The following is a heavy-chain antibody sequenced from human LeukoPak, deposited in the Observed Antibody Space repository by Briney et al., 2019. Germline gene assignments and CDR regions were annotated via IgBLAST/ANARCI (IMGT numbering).Heavy chain of an antibody. CDR3: AKDLYDRSGYYYTIMDY. V-gene: IGHV3-30*18. CDR1: GFTFRSFG. D-gene: IGHD3-22*01. J-gene: IGHJ4*02. CDR2: ISYDGRNK. Sequence: GGSLRLSCAASGFTFRSFGMHWVRQAPGKELEWVAVISYDGRNKYYADSVKGRFIISRDNSKNTVFLQMNSLRPEDTAVYYCAKDLYDRSGYYYTIMDYWGQGTLVTVTS.